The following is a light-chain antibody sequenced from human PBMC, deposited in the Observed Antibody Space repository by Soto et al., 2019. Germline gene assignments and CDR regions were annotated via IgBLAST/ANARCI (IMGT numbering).Light chain of an antibody. CDR3: QESYSFLWGT. CDR1: QSISTS. CDR2: GAS. Sequence: DIQMTQSPSSLSASVGDRVTITCRTSQSISTSLNWYQQKAGKAPKLLIYGASTLQSGVPLRFIGSGSGTDFTLTISSLQREDFATYYCQESYSFLWGTCGQGTKVEIK. J-gene: IGKJ1*01. V-gene: IGKV1-39*01.